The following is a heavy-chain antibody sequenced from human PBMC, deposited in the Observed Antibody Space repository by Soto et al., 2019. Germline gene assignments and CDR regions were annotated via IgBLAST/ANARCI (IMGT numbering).Heavy chain of an antibody. D-gene: IGHD2-15*01. CDR1: GFSLSNARMG. Sequence: QVTLKESGPVLVKPTETLTLTYTVSGFSLSNARMGVSWIRQPPGKALEWLAHIFSNDEKSYSTSLKSRLTIPKDTSKSQVVLTMTNMDPVDTATQYCSRILREIVVVVAAHPSHRFQPLGQGTLGTVSS. CDR2: IFSNDEK. V-gene: IGHV2-26*01. CDR3: SRILREIVVVVAAHPSHRFQP. J-gene: IGHJ5*02.